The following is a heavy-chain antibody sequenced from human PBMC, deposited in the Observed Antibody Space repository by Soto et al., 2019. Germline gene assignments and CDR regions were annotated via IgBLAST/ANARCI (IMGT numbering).Heavy chain of an antibody. V-gene: IGHV3-30-3*01. D-gene: IGHD2-2*03. CDR1: GFTFSSYA. Sequence: QVQLVESGGGVVQPGRSLRLSCAASGFTFSSYAMHWVRQAPGKGLEWVAVLSYDGSNKYYADSVKGRFTISRDNSKNTLYLQMNSLRAEDTAMYYCARLPGYCSSTSCYVNYYYGMDVWGQGTTVTVSS. J-gene: IGHJ6*02. CDR2: LSYDGSNK. CDR3: ARLPGYCSSTSCYVNYYYGMDV.